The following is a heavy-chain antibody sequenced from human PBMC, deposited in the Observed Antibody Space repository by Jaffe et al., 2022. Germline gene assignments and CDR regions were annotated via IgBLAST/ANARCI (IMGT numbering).Heavy chain of an antibody. J-gene: IGHJ6*03. V-gene: IGHV4-59*01. D-gene: IGHD5-18*01. CDR2: IYYSGST. CDR3: ASGGRGYSYGDYYYYYMDV. CDR1: GGSISSYY. Sequence: QVQLQESGPGLVKPSETLSLTCTVSGGSISSYYWSWIRQPPGKGLEWIGYIYYSGSTNYNPSLKSRVTISVDTSKNQFSLKLSSVTAADTAVYYCASGGRGYSYGDYYYYYMDVWGKGTTVTVSS.